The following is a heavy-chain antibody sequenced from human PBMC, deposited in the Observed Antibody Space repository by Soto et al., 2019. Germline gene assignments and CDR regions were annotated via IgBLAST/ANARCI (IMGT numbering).Heavy chain of an antibody. CDR3: ARDPTQRYYDSSGYYYGFTFDI. V-gene: IGHV3-30-3*01. Sequence: GGSLRLSCLASGFTFSSYAMHWVRQAPGKGLEWVAVISYDGSNKYYADSVKGRFTISRDNSKNTLYLQMNSLRAEDTAVYYCARDPTQRYYDSSGYYYGFTFDIWGQGTMVTVSS. CDR1: GFTFSSYA. D-gene: IGHD3-22*01. CDR2: ISYDGSNK. J-gene: IGHJ3*02.